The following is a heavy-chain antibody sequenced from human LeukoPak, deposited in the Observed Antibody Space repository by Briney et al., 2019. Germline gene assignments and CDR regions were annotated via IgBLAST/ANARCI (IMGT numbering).Heavy chain of an antibody. J-gene: IGHJ3*02. D-gene: IGHD4-17*01. CDR3: ATNDYGDDAFDI. CDR2: ISSSGSTI. V-gene: IGHV3-11*01. Sequence: GGSLRLSCAASGFTFSDYYMSWIRQAPGKGLEWVSYISSSGSTIYYADSVKGRFTISRDNAKNSLYLQLNSLRAEDTAVYYCATNDYGDDAFDIWGQGTMVTVSS. CDR1: GFTFSDYY.